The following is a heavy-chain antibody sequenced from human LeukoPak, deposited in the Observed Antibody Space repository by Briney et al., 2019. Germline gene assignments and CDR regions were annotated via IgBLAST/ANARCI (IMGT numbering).Heavy chain of an antibody. CDR1: GYTFTSYA. CDR3: ARVKQWIPLFDY. CDR2: INAGNGNT. J-gene: IGHJ4*02. Sequence: ASVKVSCKASGYTFTSYAMHWVRQAPGQRLEWMGWINAGNGNTKYSQKFQGRVTITRDTSASTAYMELSSLRSDDTAVYYCARVKQWIPLFDYWGQGTLVTVSS. V-gene: IGHV1-3*01. D-gene: IGHD6-19*01.